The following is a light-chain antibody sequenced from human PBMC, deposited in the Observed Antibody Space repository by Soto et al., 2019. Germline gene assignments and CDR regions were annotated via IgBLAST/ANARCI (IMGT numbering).Light chain of an antibody. CDR3: CSSAGDYTFV. V-gene: IGLV2-11*01. J-gene: IGLJ1*01. CDR2: DVK. Sequence: QSVLTQPRSVSGSPGQSVTISCTGTSSDVGGYNYVTWYQQYPGKAPKVMIYDVKTRPSGVPDRFSGSKSGNTASLTISGLQAEDEADYYCCSSAGDYTFVFGTGTKLTVL. CDR1: SSDVGGYNY.